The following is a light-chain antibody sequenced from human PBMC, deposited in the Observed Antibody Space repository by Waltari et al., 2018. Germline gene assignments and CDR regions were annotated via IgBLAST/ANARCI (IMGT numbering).Light chain of an antibody. CDR3: KSYTSGLTYV. Sequence: QSALTQPASVSGSPGQSITISCTGTNSDVGAFKHVSCYQQLPGRAPKVMIFDVINRPSGVSNRFSGSKSGNTASLTISGLQAEDEADYYCKSYTSGLTYVFGTGTKVTVL. V-gene: IGLV2-14*03. CDR1: NSDVGAFKH. CDR2: DVI. J-gene: IGLJ1*01.